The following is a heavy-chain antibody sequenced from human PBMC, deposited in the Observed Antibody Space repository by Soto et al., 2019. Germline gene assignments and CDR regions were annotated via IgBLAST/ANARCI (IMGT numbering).Heavy chain of an antibody. CDR2: IIPIFGTA. J-gene: IGHJ6*02. CDR3: ALRGMTTVTAYYYYYGMDV. V-gene: IGHV1-69*06. CDR1: GGTFSSYA. Sequence: GASVKVSCKASGGTFSSYAISWVRQAPGQGLEWMGGIIPIFGTANYAQKFQGRVTITADKSTSTAYMELSSLRSEDTAVYYCALRGMTTVTAYYYYYGMDVWGQGTTVTVSS. D-gene: IGHD4-4*01.